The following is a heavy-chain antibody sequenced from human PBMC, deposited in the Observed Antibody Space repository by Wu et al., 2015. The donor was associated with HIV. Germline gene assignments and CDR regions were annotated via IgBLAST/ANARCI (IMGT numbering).Heavy chain of an antibody. J-gene: IGHJ6*03. CDR2: INPATGDT. V-gene: IGHV1-2*02. CDR1: GYTFSAHY. CDR3: ARDWQFQVTFGDFYMDI. D-gene: IGHD3-3*01. Sequence: AQVVQSGTEVKKSGASLKISCTTAGYTFSAHYIHWVRQVPGQGLEWMGWINPATGDTKFVQTFQGRLAVTRDTATDTVNLILASVKPNDTATYYCARDWQFQVTFGDFYMDIWGQGTTVTVSS.